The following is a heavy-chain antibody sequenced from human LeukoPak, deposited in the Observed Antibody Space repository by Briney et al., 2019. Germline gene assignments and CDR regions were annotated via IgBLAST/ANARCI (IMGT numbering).Heavy chain of an antibody. CDR3: ARGYGMDV. J-gene: IGHJ6*02. V-gene: IGHV4-59*01. CDR1: GGSISSYY. CDR2: IYYSGST. Sequence: PSETLSLTCTVSGGSISSYYWSWIRQPPGKGLEWIGYIYYSGSTNYNPSLKSRVTISVDTSKNQFSLKLSSVTAADTAVYYCARGYGMDVWRQGTTVTVSS.